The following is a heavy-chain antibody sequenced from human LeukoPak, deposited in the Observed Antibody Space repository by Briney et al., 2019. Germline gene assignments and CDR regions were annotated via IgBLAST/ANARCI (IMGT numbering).Heavy chain of an antibody. CDR3: ARLRRQADYFDY. Sequence: SETLSLTXTVSGGSISSSSYYWGWIRQPPGKGLEWIGSIYYSGSTYYNPSLKSRVTISVDTSKNQFSLKLSSVTAADTAVYYCARLRRQADYFDYWGQGTLVTVSS. CDR2: IYYSGST. J-gene: IGHJ4*02. D-gene: IGHD6-25*01. CDR1: GGSISSSSYY. V-gene: IGHV4-39*01.